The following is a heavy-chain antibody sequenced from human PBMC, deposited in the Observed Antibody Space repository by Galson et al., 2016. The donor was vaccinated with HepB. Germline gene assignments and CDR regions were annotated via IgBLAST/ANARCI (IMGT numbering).Heavy chain of an antibody. CDR1: GFKFISHA. Sequence: SLRLSCAASGFKFISHALNWVRQAPGRGLEWISSIGSDTRYTYYADSVKGRFTVSRDNAKNSLYLLLNSLRADDTAVYYCARSGLTAEFDYWGQGPRSPSPQ. CDR3: ARSGLTAEFDY. CDR2: IGSDTRYT. D-gene: IGHD2-21*02. V-gene: IGHV3-21*01. J-gene: IGHJ4*02.